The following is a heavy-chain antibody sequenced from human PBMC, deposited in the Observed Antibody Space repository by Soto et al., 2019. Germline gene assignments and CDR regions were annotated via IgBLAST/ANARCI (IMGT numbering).Heavy chain of an antibody. CDR2: ISGSGGST. D-gene: IGHD6-6*01. Sequence: EVPLLESGGGLVQPGGSLRLSCAASGFTCSSYAMSWVRQAPGKGLEWVSAISGSGGSTYYADSVKGRFTISRDNSKNTLYLQMNSLRAEDTAVYYCARRYSSGYYYYGMDVWGQGTTVTVSS. J-gene: IGHJ6*02. V-gene: IGHV3-23*01. CDR3: ARRYSSGYYYYGMDV. CDR1: GFTCSSYA.